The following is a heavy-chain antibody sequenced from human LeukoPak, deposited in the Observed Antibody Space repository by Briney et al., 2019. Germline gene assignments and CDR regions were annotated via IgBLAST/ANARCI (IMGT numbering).Heavy chain of an antibody. D-gene: IGHD5-18*01. CDR3: ARDSPGYSYGYNAFDI. V-gene: IGHV4-30-4*01. J-gene: IGHJ3*02. CDR1: GGSISSGDYY. CDR2: IYYSGST. Sequence: SQTLSLTCTVSGGSISSGDYYWSRIRQPPGKGLEWIGYIYYSGSTYYNPSLKSRVTISVDTSKNQFSLKLSSVTAADTAVYYCARDSPGYSYGYNAFDIWGQGRMVTVSS.